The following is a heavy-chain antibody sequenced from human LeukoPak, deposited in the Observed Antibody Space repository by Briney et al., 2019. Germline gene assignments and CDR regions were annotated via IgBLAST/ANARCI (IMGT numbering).Heavy chain of an antibody. CDR3: ARTSILVTRPSYRDAFDI. Sequence: GASVKVSCKASGYTFTSYGINWVRRATGQGLGSRGWRNPNSGNTGYAQKFQGRVTMTRNTSISTAYMELSSLRSEDTAVYYCARTSILVTRPSYRDAFDIWGQGTMVTVSS. CDR2: RNPNSGNT. V-gene: IGHV1-8*01. D-gene: IGHD3-9*01. CDR1: GYTFTSYG. J-gene: IGHJ3*02.